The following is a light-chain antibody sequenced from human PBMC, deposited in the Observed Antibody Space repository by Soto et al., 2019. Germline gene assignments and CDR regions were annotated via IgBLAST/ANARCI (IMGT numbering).Light chain of an antibody. CDR1: QSVSDD. Sequence: IVLTQSPAALSVSPGERVSLSCRASQSVSDDLAWYQQKPGKAPRLIIHGASTRATDFPARLSGSGSGTEFTLTISSLQSEDFGVYFCHQYTNWPQTFGGGTKVDIK. J-gene: IGKJ4*01. V-gene: IGKV3-15*01. CDR3: HQYTNWPQT. CDR2: GAS.